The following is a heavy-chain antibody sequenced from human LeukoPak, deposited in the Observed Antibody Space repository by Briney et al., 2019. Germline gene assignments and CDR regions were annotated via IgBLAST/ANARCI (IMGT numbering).Heavy chain of an antibody. D-gene: IGHD3-22*01. V-gene: IGHV1-2*02. CDR1: GYTFTGYY. CDR3: ARPGYDSSGYGY. Sequence: VASVKVSCKASGYTFTGYYMHWVRQAPGQGLEWMGWINPNSGGTNYAQKFQGRVTMTRDTSISTAYMELSRLRSDDTAVYYRARPGYDSSGYGYWGQGTLVTVSS. CDR2: INPNSGGT. J-gene: IGHJ4*02.